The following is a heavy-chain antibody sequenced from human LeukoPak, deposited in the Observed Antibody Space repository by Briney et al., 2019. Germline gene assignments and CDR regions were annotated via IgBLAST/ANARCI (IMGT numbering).Heavy chain of an antibody. D-gene: IGHD4-17*01. J-gene: IGHJ4*02. V-gene: IGHV1-3*01. CDR2: INAGNGHT. CDR3: AKARWTATATTYYLDY. Sequence: ASVKVSCKASGYTFIVYAVQWVRQAPGQRLEWLGWINAGNGHTKYSQKFQGRVTITRDTSASTAYMELSSLRSEDTAVYYCAKARWTATATTYYLDYWGQGTLVTVSS. CDR1: GYTFIVYA.